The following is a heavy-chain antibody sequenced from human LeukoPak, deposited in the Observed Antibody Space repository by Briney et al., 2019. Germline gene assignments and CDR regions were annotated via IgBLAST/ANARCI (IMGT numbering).Heavy chain of an antibody. CDR2: ISGGSGYI. CDR3: ARQGGMQSFDY. J-gene: IGHJ4*02. Sequence: GGSLRLSCAASGFSFSSYSMNWVRQAPGKGLEWVAYISGGSGYIYYADPVKGRFTVSRDNDENSVYLQMNSLRGEDTAVYYCARQGGMQSFDYWGQGILVTVSS. D-gene: IGHD6-19*01. CDR1: GFSFSSYS. V-gene: IGHV3-21*01.